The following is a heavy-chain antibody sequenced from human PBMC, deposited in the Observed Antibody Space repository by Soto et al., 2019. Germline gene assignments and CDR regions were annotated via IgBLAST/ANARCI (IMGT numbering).Heavy chain of an antibody. Sequence: QVQLQESGPGLVKPSQTLSLTCTVSGGSISSGGYYWSWIRQHPGKGLEWIGYIYYSGSTYYNPSLKSRVTISVDTSKNQFSLKLSSVTAADTAVYYCARSSLPVGYCSGGSCYGLFDPWGQGTLVTVSS. D-gene: IGHD2-15*01. CDR1: GGSISSGGYY. CDR2: IYYSGST. J-gene: IGHJ5*02. CDR3: ARSSLPVGYCSGGSCYGLFDP. V-gene: IGHV4-31*03.